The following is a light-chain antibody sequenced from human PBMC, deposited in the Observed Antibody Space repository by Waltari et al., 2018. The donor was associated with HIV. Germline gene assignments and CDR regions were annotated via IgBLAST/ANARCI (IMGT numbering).Light chain of an antibody. V-gene: IGLV2-23*02. CDR1: SSDVGSYNL. CDR3: CSYAGSSTLYV. J-gene: IGLJ1*01. CDR2: EVS. Sequence: QSALTQPASVSGSPGQSITISCTGTSSDVGSYNLVSWYQQHPGKAPNLMIDEVSKRPSGVSNRFAGSKSGNTASLTISGLQAEDEADYYCCSYAGSSTLYVFGTGTKVTVL.